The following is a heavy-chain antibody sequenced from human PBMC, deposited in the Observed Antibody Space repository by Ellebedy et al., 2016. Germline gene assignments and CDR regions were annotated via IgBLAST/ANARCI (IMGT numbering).Heavy chain of an antibody. CDR1: GGSISSGGYY. CDR3: ARHQDGGGSTYSSFAY. CDR2: IYYSGST. D-gene: IGHD2-15*01. Sequence: GSLRLXXTVSGGSISSGGYYWSWIRQPPGKGLEWIGSIYYSGSTYYNPSLKSRVTISVDTSKNQFSLKLSSVTAADSAVFYCARHQDGGGSTYSSFAYWGQGILVTVSS. J-gene: IGHJ4*02. V-gene: IGHV4-39*01.